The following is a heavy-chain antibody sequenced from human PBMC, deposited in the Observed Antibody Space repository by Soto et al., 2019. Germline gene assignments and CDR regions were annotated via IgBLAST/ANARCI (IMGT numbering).Heavy chain of an antibody. CDR1: GFTFRSHI. CDR2: ISSTSTYI. V-gene: IGHV3-21*02. J-gene: IGHJ4*02. Sequence: EVQLVESGGGLVKPGGSLRLSCAASGFTFRSHIMNWVRQSPGKGLEWVSSISSTSTYIFYANSIKGRFTISRDNAKNSLYLQMNSLRPDDTAVYYCAREGTGFDYWGQGTLFTVSS. CDR3: AREGTGFDY.